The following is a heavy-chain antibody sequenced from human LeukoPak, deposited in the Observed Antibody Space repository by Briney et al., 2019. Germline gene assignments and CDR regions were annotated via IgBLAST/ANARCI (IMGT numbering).Heavy chain of an antibody. Sequence: SVKVSCKASGGTFISYAISWVRQAPGQGFEWMGGIIPIFGTANYAQKFQGRVTITADESTSTAYMEPSSLRSEDTAVYYCARDRVWTIFGVVTDYGMDVWGQGTTVTVSS. V-gene: IGHV1-69*13. J-gene: IGHJ6*02. D-gene: IGHD3-3*01. CDR3: ARDRVWTIFGVVTDYGMDV. CDR2: IIPIFGTA. CDR1: GGTFISYA.